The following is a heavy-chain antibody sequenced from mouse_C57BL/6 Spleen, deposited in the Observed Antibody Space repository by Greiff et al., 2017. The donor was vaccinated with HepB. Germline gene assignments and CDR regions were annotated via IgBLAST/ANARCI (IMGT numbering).Heavy chain of an antibody. V-gene: IGHV2-6*01. D-gene: IGHD3-2*02. CDR3: ASQDSSGLFAY. Sequence: QVQLQQSGPGLVAPSQRLSITCTVSGFSLTSYGVDWVRQSPGKGLEWLGVIWGVGSTNYNSALKSRLSISKDNSKSQVFLKMNSLQTDDTAMYYCASQDSSGLFAYWGQGTLVTVSA. J-gene: IGHJ3*01. CDR2: IWGVGST. CDR1: GFSLTSYG.